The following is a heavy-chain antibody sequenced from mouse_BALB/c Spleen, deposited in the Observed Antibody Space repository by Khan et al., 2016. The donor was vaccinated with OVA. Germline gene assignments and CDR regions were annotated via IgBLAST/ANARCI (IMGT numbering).Heavy chain of an antibody. J-gene: IGHJ2*01. CDR1: GYSITSDYA. CDR3: ARMYWGDFDY. V-gene: IGHV3-2*02. Sequence: EVQLVESGPGLVKPSQSLSLTCTVTGYSITSDYAWNWIRQFPGNRLEWMGFISYSGNTNYNPSLKSRISVTRDTSKNQFFLQLNSVTTEDTATXYCARMYWGDFDYWGQGTTLTVSS. CDR2: ISYSGNT.